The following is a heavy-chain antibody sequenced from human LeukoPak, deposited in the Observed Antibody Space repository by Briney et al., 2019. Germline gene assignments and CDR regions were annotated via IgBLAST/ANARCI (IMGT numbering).Heavy chain of an antibody. V-gene: IGHV3-23*01. Sequence: GGSLRLSCAAPGFTFSSYAMSWVRQAPGKGLQWVSSISGSGGSTYYADPVKGRFTISRDNSKNTVYLQVNSLRDEDTAVYYCARDLEAANTYYFDYWGQGTMVTVSS. CDR1: GFTFSSYA. J-gene: IGHJ4*02. CDR3: ARDLEAANTYYFDY. CDR2: ISGSGGST. D-gene: IGHD6-13*01.